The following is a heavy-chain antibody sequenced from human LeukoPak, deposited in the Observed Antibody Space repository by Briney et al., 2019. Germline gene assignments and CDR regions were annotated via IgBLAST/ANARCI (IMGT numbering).Heavy chain of an antibody. CDR3: AKRGVVIRVILVGFHKQANYFDS. Sequence: PGGSLRLSCAASGFTFSSYGMHWVRQAPGKGLQWVAGISDSGGTTKYADSVKGRFTISRDNPRNTLYLQMSSLRPEDTAVYFCAKRGVVIRVILVGFHKQANYFDSWGQGVLVTVSS. D-gene: IGHD3-22*01. V-gene: IGHV3-23*01. CDR2: ISDSGGTT. CDR1: GFTFSSYG. J-gene: IGHJ4*02.